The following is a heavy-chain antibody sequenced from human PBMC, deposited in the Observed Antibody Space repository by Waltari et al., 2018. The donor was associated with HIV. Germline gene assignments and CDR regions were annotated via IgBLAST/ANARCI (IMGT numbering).Heavy chain of an antibody. CDR1: GGSISSGDFY. J-gene: IGHJ3*01. Sequence: QMQLQESGPGVVKPSEPLSLTCTVSGGSISSGDFYWSWIRQLPVKGLEWIGYIYYRGGTYYNPSLKSRIVMSVDTSKNQFSLKLSSVTAADTALYYCARVSRGTFDLWGQGTKVTVSS. CDR3: ARVSRGTFDL. CDR2: IYYRGGT. V-gene: IGHV4-31*03.